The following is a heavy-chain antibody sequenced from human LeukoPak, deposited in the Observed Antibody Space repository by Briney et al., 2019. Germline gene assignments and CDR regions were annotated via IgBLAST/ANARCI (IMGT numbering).Heavy chain of an antibody. CDR2: INHSGST. CDR1: GGSFSGYY. Sequence: SETLSLTCAVYGGSFSGYYWSWIRQPPGKGLEWIEEINHSGSTNYNPSLKSRVTISVDTSKNQFSLKLSSVTAADTAVYYCARDRGKRLLWFGELFVDYWGQGTLVTVSS. V-gene: IGHV4-34*01. CDR3: ARDRGKRLLWFGELFVDY. J-gene: IGHJ4*02. D-gene: IGHD3-10*01.